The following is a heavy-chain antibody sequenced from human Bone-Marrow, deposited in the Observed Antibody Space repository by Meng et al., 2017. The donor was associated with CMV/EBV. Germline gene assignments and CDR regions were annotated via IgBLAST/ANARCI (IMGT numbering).Heavy chain of an antibody. Sequence: SETLSLTCTVSGGSISSGDYYWSWIRQPPGKGLEWIGYIYYSGSTYYNPSLKSRVTISVDTSKNQFSLKLSSVTAADTAVYYWARGRRITIFGVVGGGHAMDVWGQGTTVTVSS. J-gene: IGHJ6*02. D-gene: IGHD3-3*01. CDR2: IYYSGST. V-gene: IGHV4-30-4*08. CDR3: ARGRRITIFGVVGGGHAMDV. CDR1: GGSISSGDYY.